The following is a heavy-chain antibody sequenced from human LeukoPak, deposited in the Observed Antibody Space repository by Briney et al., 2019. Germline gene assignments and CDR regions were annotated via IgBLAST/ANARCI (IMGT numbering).Heavy chain of an antibody. V-gene: IGHV1-2*02. J-gene: IGHJ4*02. CDR1: GYTFTSYG. CDR3: ARDSLLVRGVDY. Sequence: APVKVSCKASGYTFTSYGISWVRQAPGQGLEWMGWINPNSGGTNYAQKFQGRVTMTRDTSISTAYMELSRLRSDDTAVYYCARDSLLVRGVDYWGQGTLVTVSS. D-gene: IGHD3-10*01. CDR2: INPNSGGT.